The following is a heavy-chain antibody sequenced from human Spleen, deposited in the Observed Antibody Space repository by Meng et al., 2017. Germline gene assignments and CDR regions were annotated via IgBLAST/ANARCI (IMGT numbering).Heavy chain of an antibody. Sequence: QVQLVQSGAEVKKPGASVKASCTPSGYNFPDYYIHWVRRAPGQGLEWMGRINPKSGDTHYAQKFQARVTMTGDTSISTAYMELSGLRSDDTAMYYCARDEDISAAGKLFGDYWGQGTLVTVSS. D-gene: IGHD6-25*01. CDR3: ARDEDISAAGKLFGDY. J-gene: IGHJ4*02. CDR2: INPKSGDT. CDR1: GYNFPDYY. V-gene: IGHV1-2*06.